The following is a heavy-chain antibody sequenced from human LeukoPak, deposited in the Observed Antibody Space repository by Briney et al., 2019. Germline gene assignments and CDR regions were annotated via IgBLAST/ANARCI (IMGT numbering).Heavy chain of an antibody. CDR1: GFTFSSYS. J-gene: IGHJ4*02. CDR3: ARAESTGAAWFDY. V-gene: IGHV3-21*01. CDR2: ISSSSSYI. D-gene: IGHD7-27*01. Sequence: GGSLRLSCAASGFTFSSYSMNWVRQAPGKGLEWVSSISSSSSYIYYADSVKGRFTISRDNAKNSLYLQMNSLRAEDTAVYYCARAESTGAAWFDYWGQGTLVTVSS.